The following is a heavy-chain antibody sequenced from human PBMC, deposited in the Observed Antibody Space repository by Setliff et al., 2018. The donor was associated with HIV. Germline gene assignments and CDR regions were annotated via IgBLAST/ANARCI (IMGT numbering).Heavy chain of an antibody. CDR2: IYHSGNT. D-gene: IGHD2-21*02. CDR3: ARGQGCGGGCHYAFEM. CDR1: GDSISSDFY. V-gene: IGHV4-38-2*02. J-gene: IGHJ3*02. Sequence: PSETLSLTCTVSGDSISSDFYWGWIRQPPGKGLEWIWSIYHSGNTYYMPSLQSRVTISVDMSKSQFSLNLNSVTAADTAVYYCARGQGCGGGCHYAFEMWGQGTLVTVSS.